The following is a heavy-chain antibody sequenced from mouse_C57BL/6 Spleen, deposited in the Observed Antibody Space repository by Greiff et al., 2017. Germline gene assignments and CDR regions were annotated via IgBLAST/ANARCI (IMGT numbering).Heavy chain of an antibody. CDR1: GYSFTGYY. V-gene: IGHV1-42*01. CDR3: ARTITANYFDY. J-gene: IGHJ2*01. D-gene: IGHD2-4*01. Sequence: VQLQQSGPELVKPGASVKISCKASGYSFTGYYMNWVKQSPEKSLEWIGEINPSTGGTTYNQKFKAMATLTVDKSSSTAYMQLKSLTSEDSAVYYCARTITANYFDYWGQGTTLTVSS. CDR2: INPSTGGT.